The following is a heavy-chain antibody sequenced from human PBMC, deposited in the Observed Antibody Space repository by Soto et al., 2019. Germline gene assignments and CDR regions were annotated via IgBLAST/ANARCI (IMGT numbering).Heavy chain of an antibody. CDR2: ISAYNGNT. D-gene: IGHD2-21*01. CDR1: GYTFTSYG. CDR3: AREESVIGAFDI. V-gene: IGHV1-18*01. J-gene: IGHJ3*02. Sequence: ASVKVSCKASGYTFTSYGISWVRQAPGQGLEWMGWISAYNGNTNYEQKHQGRVTTTTDTSTSTAYMELRSLRSDDTAVYYCAREESVIGAFDIWGQGTMVTVSS.